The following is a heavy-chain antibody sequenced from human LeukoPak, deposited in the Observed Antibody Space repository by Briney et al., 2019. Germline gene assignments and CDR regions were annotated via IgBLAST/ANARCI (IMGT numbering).Heavy chain of an antibody. CDR3: ISRWADY. CDR1: GFTFDDYA. Sequence: GRSLRLSCAASGFTFDDYAMHWVRQAPGKGLEWVSGISWNSGSIGYADSVKGRFTISRDNAKNSLYLQMNSLRADDTAVYYCISRWADYWGQGTLVTVSS. D-gene: IGHD6-13*01. CDR2: ISWNSGSI. V-gene: IGHV3-9*01. J-gene: IGHJ4*02.